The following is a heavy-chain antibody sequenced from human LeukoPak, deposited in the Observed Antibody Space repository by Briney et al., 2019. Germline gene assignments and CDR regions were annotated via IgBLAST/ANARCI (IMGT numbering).Heavy chain of an antibody. D-gene: IGHD3-22*01. CDR2: INHSGST. Sequence: PSETLSLTCAVYGGSFSGYYWSWIRQPPGKGLEWIGEINHSGSTNYNPSLKSRVTISVDTSKNQFSLKLSSVTAADTAVYYCARDPSVVVMEDAFDIWGQGTMVTVSS. CDR3: ARDPSVVVMEDAFDI. CDR1: GGSFSGYY. V-gene: IGHV4-34*01. J-gene: IGHJ3*02.